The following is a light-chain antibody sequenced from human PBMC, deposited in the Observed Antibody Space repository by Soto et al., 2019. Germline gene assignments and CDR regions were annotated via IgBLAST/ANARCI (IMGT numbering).Light chain of an antibody. V-gene: IGKV3-11*01. CDR3: QQRSNWPSIT. Sequence: EIVLTQSPATLSFSPGERATLSFRSSQSVSSYLAWYQQKPGQAPRLLIYDASNRATGIPARFSGSGSGTDFTLTINSLEPEDSAVYYCQQRSNWPSITFGQGTRLEIK. CDR1: QSVSSY. CDR2: DAS. J-gene: IGKJ5*01.